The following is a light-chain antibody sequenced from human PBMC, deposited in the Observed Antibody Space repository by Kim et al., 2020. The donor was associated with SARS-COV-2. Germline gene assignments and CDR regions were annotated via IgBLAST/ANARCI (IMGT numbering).Light chain of an antibody. CDR1: SGHNNYA. CDR2: LNSDGSH. V-gene: IGLV4-69*01. Sequence: QPVLTQSPSASASLGASVKLTCTLSSGHNNYAIAWHQQQPEKGPRYLMNLNSDGSHTKGDGIPDRFSGSSSGAERYLTISSLQSEDEADYYCQTWGTGIHVFGGGTQLTVL. J-gene: IGLJ3*02. CDR3: QTWGTGIHV.